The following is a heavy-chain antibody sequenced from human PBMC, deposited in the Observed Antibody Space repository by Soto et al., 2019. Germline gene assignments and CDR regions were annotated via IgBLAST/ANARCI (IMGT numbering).Heavy chain of an antibody. J-gene: IGHJ6*02. Sequence: WETLCLTCAVSGCSISSINWCSCVRQPRGEWLEWIGEIYDSVSTNYNASLKSRVTISVDKSKNQFSLKLSSVTAADTAVYYCARDPMYYDILTAYYNDSYYCGMDVWGQGNTVTVSS. CDR2: IYDSVST. CDR1: GCSISSINW. D-gene: IGHD3-9*01. CDR3: ARDPMYYDILTAYYNDSYYCGMDV. V-gene: IGHV4-4*02.